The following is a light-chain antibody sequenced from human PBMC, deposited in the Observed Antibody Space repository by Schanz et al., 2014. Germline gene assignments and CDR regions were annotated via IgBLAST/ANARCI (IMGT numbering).Light chain of an antibody. Sequence: EIVLTQSPGTLSLSPGERATLSCRASQSVRSQLAWYQQKPGQAPRLLIHGASTRATGIPARFSGSGSGTEFTLTISSLQAEDVAVYYCQQYSSTPFAFGGGTRVEIK. J-gene: IGKJ4*01. V-gene: IGKV3-15*01. CDR3: QQYSSTPFA. CDR1: QSVRSQ. CDR2: GAS.